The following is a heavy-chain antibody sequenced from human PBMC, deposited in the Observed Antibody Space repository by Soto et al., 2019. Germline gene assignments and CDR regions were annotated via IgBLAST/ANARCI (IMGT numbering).Heavy chain of an antibody. CDR1: GFTVSSNY. D-gene: IGHD4-17*01. J-gene: IGHJ3*02. CDR3: ASSVTVGYDAFDI. V-gene: IGHV3-66*01. CDR2: IYSGGST. Sequence: GGSLRLSCAASGFTVSSNYMSWVRQAPGKGLEWVSVIYSGGSTYYADSVKGRFTISRDNSKNTLYLQMNSLRAEDTAVYYCASSVTVGYDAFDIWGQGTMVTVSS.